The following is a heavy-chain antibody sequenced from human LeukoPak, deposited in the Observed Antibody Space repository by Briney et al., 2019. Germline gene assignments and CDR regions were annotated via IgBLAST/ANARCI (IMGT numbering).Heavy chain of an antibody. J-gene: IGHJ4*02. CDR1: GYTFTSYA. CDR2: INAGNGNT. Sequence: ASVKVSCKASGYTFTSYAMHWVRQAPGQRLEWMGWINAGNGNTKYSQEFQGRVTITRDTSASTAYMELSSLRSEDMAVYYCARERYSYGLDFDYWGQGTLVTVSS. D-gene: IGHD5-18*01. V-gene: IGHV1-3*03. CDR3: ARERYSYGLDFDY.